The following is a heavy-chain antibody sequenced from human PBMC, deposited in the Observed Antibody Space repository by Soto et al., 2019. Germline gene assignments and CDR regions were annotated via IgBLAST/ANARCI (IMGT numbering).Heavy chain of an antibody. J-gene: IGHJ4*02. CDR1: GFHVRSGSNH. D-gene: IGHD5-12*01. Sequence: SETLSLTCPFSGFHVRSGSNHWSWIRQPPGKGLEWIGYISHSGNTDYSSSLESRAIISIDTSNNQFSLKPSSVTAADTAVYYCARDVSDSGWLDCWGQGTLVTVSS. CDR3: ARDVSDSGWLDC. V-gene: IGHV4-61*01. CDR2: ISHSGNT.